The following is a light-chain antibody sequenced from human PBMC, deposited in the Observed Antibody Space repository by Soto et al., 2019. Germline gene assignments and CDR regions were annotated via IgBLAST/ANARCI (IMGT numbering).Light chain of an antibody. CDR1: QAISNY. J-gene: IGKJ1*01. V-gene: IGKV1-27*01. Sequence: IQMTQSPPSLSASVGDRVIITCRASQAISNYLVWYQQKPGNSPKLLIYAASTLQSGVPSRFSGSGSGTDFTLTISSLQPEDVAPSYCQNANTASWTFGQGSKVEIK. CDR2: AAS. CDR3: QNANTASWT.